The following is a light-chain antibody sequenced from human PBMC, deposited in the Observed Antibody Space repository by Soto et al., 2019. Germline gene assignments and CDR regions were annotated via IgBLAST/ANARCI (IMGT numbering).Light chain of an antibody. CDR1: HSITDNY. Sequence: EVVLTQSPDTLSLSPGEGASFSCRASHSITDNYLAWYQQRPGQAPKLLIYGASRRAPGIPDRVSGSGFGTDFTLTISSLEPEDFAMYYCQQYGFSPGTFGGGTKVE. J-gene: IGKJ4*01. V-gene: IGKV3-20*01. CDR2: GAS. CDR3: QQYGFSPGT.